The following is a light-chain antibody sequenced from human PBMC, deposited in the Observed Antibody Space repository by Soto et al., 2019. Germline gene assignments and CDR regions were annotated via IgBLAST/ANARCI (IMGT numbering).Light chain of an antibody. CDR2: GAS. V-gene: IGKV3-15*01. Sequence: EIVMTQSPATLSVSPGERATLSCRASQSVGSNLAWYQQKPGQAPRLLIYGASTRATGFPARFSGSGSGTEFTPTISSLQSEDFAVYYCQQYNNWPPYTFGQGPKLEIK. J-gene: IGKJ2*01. CDR3: QQYNNWPPYT. CDR1: QSVGSN.